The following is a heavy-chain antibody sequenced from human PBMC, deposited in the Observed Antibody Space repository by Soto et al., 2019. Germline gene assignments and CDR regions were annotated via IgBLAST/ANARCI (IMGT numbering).Heavy chain of an antibody. V-gene: IGHV4-59*01. J-gene: IGHJ4*02. D-gene: IGHD3-22*01. CDR3: ARGRGYYYFDY. CDR2: IYYSGST. CDR1: GGSISSYY. Sequence: SETLSLTSTVSGGSISSYYLSWIRQPPGKGLEWIGYIYYSGSTNYNPSLKSRVTISVDTSKNQFSLKLSSVTAADTAVYYCARGRGYYYFDYWGQGTLVTVSS.